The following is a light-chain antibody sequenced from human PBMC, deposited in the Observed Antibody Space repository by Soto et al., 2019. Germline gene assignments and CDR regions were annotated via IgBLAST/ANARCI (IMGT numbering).Light chain of an antibody. Sequence: QSVLTQPASVSGSPGQSITISCTGTSSDVGSYNLVSWYQQHPGKAPKLMIYEGSKRSSGVSNRFSGSKSGNTASLTISGLQAEDEADYDCCSYAGSSAYVFGTGTKLTVL. CDR2: EGS. CDR1: SSDVGSYNL. V-gene: IGLV2-23*01. CDR3: CSYAGSSAYV. J-gene: IGLJ1*01.